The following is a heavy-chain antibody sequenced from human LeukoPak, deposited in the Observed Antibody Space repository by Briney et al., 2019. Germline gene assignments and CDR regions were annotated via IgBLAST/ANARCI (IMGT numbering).Heavy chain of an antibody. CDR2: ISYDGSNK. D-gene: IGHD3-9*01. CDR3: ARSSPDILTGYFDY. CDR1: GFTFSSYA. V-gene: IGHV3-30-3*01. J-gene: IGHJ4*02. Sequence: GGSLRLSCAASGFTFSSYAMHWVRQAPGKGLEWVAVISYDGSNKYYADSVKGRFTISRDNSKNTLYLQMNSLRAEDTAVYYCARSSPDILTGYFDYWGQGTLVTVSS.